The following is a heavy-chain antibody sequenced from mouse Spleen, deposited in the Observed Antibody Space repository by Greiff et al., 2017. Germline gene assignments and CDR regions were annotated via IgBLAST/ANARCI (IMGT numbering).Heavy chain of an antibody. CDR2: ISSGGSYT. V-gene: IGHV5-9-3*01. CDR3: ENRGVLQRLLDY. J-gene: IGHJ2*01. CDR1: GFTFSSYA. D-gene: IGHD1-2*01. Sequence: EVQVVESGGGLVKPGGSLKLSCAASGFTFSSYAMSWVRQTPEKRLEWVATISSGGSYTYYPDSVKGRFTISRDNAKNTLYLQMSSLRSEDTAMYYWENRGVLQRLLDYWGQGTTLTVSS.